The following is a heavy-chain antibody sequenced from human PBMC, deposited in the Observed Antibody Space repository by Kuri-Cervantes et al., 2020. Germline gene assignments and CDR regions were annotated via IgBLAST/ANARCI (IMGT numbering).Heavy chain of an antibody. V-gene: IGHV4-34*01. J-gene: IGHJ6*03. CDR2: INHSGST. CDR1: GFTFSTYA. Sequence: ESLKISCAASGFTFSTYAMHWVRQPPGKGLEWIGEINHSGSTNYNPSLKSRVTISLDTSKNQFSLKVRSVTAADTAVYYCARQTGEGGRRYYSYIDVWGKGTTVTVSS. CDR3: ARQTGEGGRRYYSYIDV. D-gene: IGHD7-27*01.